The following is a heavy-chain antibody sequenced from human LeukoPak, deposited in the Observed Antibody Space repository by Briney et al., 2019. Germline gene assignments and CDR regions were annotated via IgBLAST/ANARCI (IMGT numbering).Heavy chain of an antibody. CDR1: GFTFSSYW. J-gene: IGHJ5*02. CDR2: IKQDGSEK. D-gene: IGHD4-17*01. V-gene: IGHV3-7*01. Sequence: SGGSLRLSCAASGFTFSSYWMSWVRQAPGKGLEWVANIKQDGSEKYYVDSVKGRFTISRDNAKNSLYLQMNSLRAEDTAVYYCARDHDYGDSNWIDPWGQGTLVTVSS. CDR3: ARDHDYGDSNWIDP.